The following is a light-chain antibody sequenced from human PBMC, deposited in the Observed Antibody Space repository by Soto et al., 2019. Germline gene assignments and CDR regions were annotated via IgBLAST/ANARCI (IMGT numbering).Light chain of an antibody. CDR1: QSVSGSY. CDR2: DAS. J-gene: IGKJ2*01. CDR3: QQYGSSPRT. V-gene: IGKV3-20*01. Sequence: EIVLTQSPGILSLSPGERATLSCRASQSVSGSYLAWYQHKPGQAPRFLIYDASSRATGIPDRFSGSGSGTDFTLTITRLEPEDFVVYYCQQYGSSPRTFGQGTKLEIK.